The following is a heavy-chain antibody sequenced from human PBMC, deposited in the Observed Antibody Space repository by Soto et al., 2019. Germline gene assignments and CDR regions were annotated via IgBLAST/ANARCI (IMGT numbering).Heavy chain of an antibody. CDR3: AKTQTFNGYYGGFDA. D-gene: IGHD3-3*01. Sequence: LRLFCAATGFSVAGYALTWVRQAPGKGLEWLSAVSGGGASTYYADSVRGRFSISRDVSGNMIYLQLNRLTAGDTATYYCAKTQTFNGYYGGFDAWGQGTRVTVSS. CDR1: GFSVAGYA. V-gene: IGHV3-23*01. CDR2: VSGGGAST. J-gene: IGHJ4*02.